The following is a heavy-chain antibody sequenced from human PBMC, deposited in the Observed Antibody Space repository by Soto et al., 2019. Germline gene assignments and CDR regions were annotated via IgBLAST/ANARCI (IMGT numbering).Heavy chain of an antibody. Sequence: GGSLRLSCAASGFTFSSYAMHWVRQAPGKGLERVAVISYDGSNKYYADSVKGRFTISRDNSKNTLYLQMNSLRAEDTAVYYCARASYVDTAMERRPLGGLPFDYWGQGTLVTVSS. D-gene: IGHD5-18*01. J-gene: IGHJ4*02. CDR1: GFTFSSYA. CDR3: ARASYVDTAMERRPLGGLPFDY. V-gene: IGHV3-30-3*01. CDR2: ISYDGSNK.